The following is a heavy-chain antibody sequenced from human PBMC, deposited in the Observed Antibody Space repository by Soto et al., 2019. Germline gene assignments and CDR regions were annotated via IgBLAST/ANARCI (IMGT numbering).Heavy chain of an antibody. CDR3: AIGLYGYPREYFQY. CDR1: SFTFKNHW. CDR2: INGDGSFT. Sequence: GWSLSLSCAASSFTFKNHWMHWVRQVPGKGPVWVSRINGDGSFTSYADAVKGRFTISRDNAKNTLSLQMNSLRAEDTVVYYCAIGLYGYPREYFQYWGQGTLVTVSS. D-gene: IGHD5-12*01. J-gene: IGHJ1*01. V-gene: IGHV3-74*01.